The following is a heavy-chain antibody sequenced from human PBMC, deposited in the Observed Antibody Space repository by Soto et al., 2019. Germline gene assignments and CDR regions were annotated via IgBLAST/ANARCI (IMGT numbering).Heavy chain of an antibody. J-gene: IGHJ1*01. V-gene: IGHV3-30-3*01. CDR3: ARDYRPSITIFGVATLQH. CDR2: ISYDGSNK. Sequence: GGSLRLSCAASGLTFSSYAMHWVRQAPGKGLEWVAVISYDGSNKYYADSVKGRFTISRDNSKNTLYLQMNSLRAEDTAVYYCARDYRPSITIFGVATLQHWGQGTLVTVSS. D-gene: IGHD3-3*01. CDR1: GLTFSSYA.